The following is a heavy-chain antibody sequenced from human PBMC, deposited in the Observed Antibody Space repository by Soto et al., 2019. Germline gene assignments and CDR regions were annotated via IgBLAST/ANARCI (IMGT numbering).Heavy chain of an antibody. V-gene: IGHV1-69*06. CDR2: IIPIFGPA. Sequence: SVKVSCKASGGTFNTFAISWVRQAPGQGLEWMGGIIPIFGPANYAEKFQGRVTITADKSTSTAYLELTSLTFEDTAVYYCARAAKRYFDYWGQGTLVTVSS. J-gene: IGHJ4*02. CDR1: GGTFNTFA. CDR3: ARAAKRYFDY.